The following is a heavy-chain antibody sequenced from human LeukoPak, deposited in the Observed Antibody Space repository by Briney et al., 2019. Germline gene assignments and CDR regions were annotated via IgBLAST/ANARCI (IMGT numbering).Heavy chain of an antibody. Sequence: PSETLSLTCAVYGGSFSGYYWSWIRQPPGKGLEWIGEINHSGSTNYNPSLKSRVTISVDTSKNQFSLKLSSATAADTAVYYCARGRTYYYDSSGYYRRYNWFDPWGQGTLVTVSS. D-gene: IGHD3-22*01. J-gene: IGHJ5*02. V-gene: IGHV4-34*01. CDR1: GGSFSGYY. CDR2: INHSGST. CDR3: ARGRTYYYDSSGYYRRYNWFDP.